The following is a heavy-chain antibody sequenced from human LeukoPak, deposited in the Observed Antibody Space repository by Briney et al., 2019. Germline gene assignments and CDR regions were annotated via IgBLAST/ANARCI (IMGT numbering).Heavy chain of an antibody. J-gene: IGHJ6*02. CDR2: ISSNGGST. CDR1: GFTFSSYA. D-gene: IGHD6-13*01. V-gene: IGHV3-64*01. CDR3: ARGPSSWSLPYYYYYGMDV. Sequence: GGSLRLSCAASGFTFSSYAMHRVRQAPGKGLEYVSAISSNGGSTYYANSVKGRFTISRDNSKNTLYLQMGSLRAEVMAVYYCARGPSSWSLPYYYYYGMDVWGQGTTVTVSS.